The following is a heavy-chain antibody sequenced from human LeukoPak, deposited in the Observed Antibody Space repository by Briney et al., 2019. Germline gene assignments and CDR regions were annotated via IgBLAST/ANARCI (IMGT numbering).Heavy chain of an antibody. CDR2: ISGSGSST. CDR1: GFTFSSYA. J-gene: IGHJ6*03. D-gene: IGHD6-19*01. Sequence: GGSLRLSCAASGFTFSSYAMTWVRQAPGKGLEWVSAISGSGSSTYYSDSVKGRFTISRDNSKNTMYLQMNSLRAEDTAVYYCAQDYSSGPGYYYYMDVWGQGTTVTVSS. CDR3: AQDYSSGPGYYYYMDV. V-gene: IGHV3-23*01.